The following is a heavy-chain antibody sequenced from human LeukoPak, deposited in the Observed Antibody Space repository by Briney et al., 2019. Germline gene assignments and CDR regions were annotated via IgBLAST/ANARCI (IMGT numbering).Heavy chain of an antibody. Sequence: QAGGSLRLSCAASGFTFSSSAMTWVRQAPGKGLEWVSAISDNGYDTFYADSVKGRFTISRDNSKNAVYLQMNSLRAEGTAVYYCARGADTGYSSDSWGQGTLVTVSS. CDR2: ISDNGYDT. CDR1: GFTFSSSA. D-gene: IGHD6-19*01. J-gene: IGHJ5*02. CDR3: ARGADTGYSSDS. V-gene: IGHV3-23*01.